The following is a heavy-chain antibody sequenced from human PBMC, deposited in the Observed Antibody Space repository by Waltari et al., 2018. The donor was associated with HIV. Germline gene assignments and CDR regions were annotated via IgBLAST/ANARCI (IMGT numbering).Heavy chain of an antibody. V-gene: IGHV4-31*03. CDR3: ARDGGLSSTEGGVDP. D-gene: IGHD2-2*01. CDR1: GGSISRVAYY. J-gene: IGHJ5*02. Sequence: QVQLQESGPGLVKTSQTLSLTCTVSGGSISRVAYYWSWIRQPPGTGLEWMGYIYYSGGTYYNPSLKSRVTISLDTSKNQFSLKLSSVTAADTAVYYCARDGGLSSTEGGVDPWGQGTLVTVSS. CDR2: IYYSGGT.